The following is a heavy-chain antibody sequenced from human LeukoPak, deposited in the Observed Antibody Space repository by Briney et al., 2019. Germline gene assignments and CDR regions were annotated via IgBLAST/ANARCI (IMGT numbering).Heavy chain of an antibody. V-gene: IGHV1-18*01. CDR2: ISAYNGNT. CDR1: GYTFTSYG. Sequence: ASVKVSCKASGYTFTSYGISWVRQAPGQGLEWMGWISAYNGNTNYAQKLQGRVTMTTDTSTSTAYMELRSLRSDDTAVYYCAREVRKFMVYAMYYYYHMDLWVIGTTVTVSS. J-gene: IGHJ6*03. CDR3: AREVRKFMVYAMYYYYHMDL. D-gene: IGHD2-8*01.